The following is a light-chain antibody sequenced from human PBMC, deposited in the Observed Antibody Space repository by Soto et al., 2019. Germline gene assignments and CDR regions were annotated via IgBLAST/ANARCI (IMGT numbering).Light chain of an antibody. CDR3: AAWDDSLNGYA. Sequence: QSSLTQPPSASGTPGQRVTISCSGSSSNIGSNTVNWYQQLPGTAPKLLIHANNQRPSGVPDRFSGSKSGTSASLAISWLQSEEADYYCAAWDDSLNGYAFGNGTKVTVL. J-gene: IGLJ1*01. CDR2: ANN. V-gene: IGLV1-44*01. CDR1: SSNIGSNT.